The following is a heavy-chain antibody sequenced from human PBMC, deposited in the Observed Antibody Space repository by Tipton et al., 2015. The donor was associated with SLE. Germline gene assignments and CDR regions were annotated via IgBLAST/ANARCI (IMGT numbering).Heavy chain of an antibody. CDR1: GFSFSYCA. D-gene: IGHD3-22*01. J-gene: IGHJ4*02. Sequence: SLRLSCEASGFSFSYCAMNWVRQAPGRGLEWVSFIYSGDGSTYYSDSVKGRFTISRDNSKSTLYLHMNSLRAGDTAVYYCAKAARGYYYDGSGHYFDSWGQGTLVTVSS. CDR3: AKAARGYYYDGSGHYFDS. CDR2: IYSGDGST. V-gene: IGHV3-23*03.